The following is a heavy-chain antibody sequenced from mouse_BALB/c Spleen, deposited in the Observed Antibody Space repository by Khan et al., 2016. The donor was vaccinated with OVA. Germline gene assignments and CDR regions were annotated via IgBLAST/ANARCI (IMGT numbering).Heavy chain of an antibody. Sequence: QVQLQQPGAELVRPGASVKLSCRASGYTFTNYWINWVKQRPGQGLEWIGNIYPSDSYTNYNQKFKDKATLTGDKFSSTAYMQLSSPTSEGSAVYYCTRGDPGNFDFWGQGTTLTVSS. CDR2: IYPSDSYT. J-gene: IGHJ2*01. D-gene: IGHD2-13*01. CDR3: TRGDPGNFDF. CDR1: GYTFTNYW. V-gene: IGHV1-69*02.